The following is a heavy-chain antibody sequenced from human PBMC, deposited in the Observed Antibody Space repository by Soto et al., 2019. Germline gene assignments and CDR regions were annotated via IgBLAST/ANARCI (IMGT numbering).Heavy chain of an antibody. D-gene: IGHD2-15*01. V-gene: IGHV1-2*02. CDR1: GYTFIVYY. Sequence: ASVKVSCKASGYTFIVYYMHCVLQAPGQGLEWVGWINPNSGGTNYAQKFQGRVTMTRDTSISTAYMDLSRLRSDDTAVYYCARAKTGYCSGGSCSFFDYWGQGTRVT. CDR2: INPNSGGT. CDR3: ARAKTGYCSGGSCSFFDY. J-gene: IGHJ4*02.